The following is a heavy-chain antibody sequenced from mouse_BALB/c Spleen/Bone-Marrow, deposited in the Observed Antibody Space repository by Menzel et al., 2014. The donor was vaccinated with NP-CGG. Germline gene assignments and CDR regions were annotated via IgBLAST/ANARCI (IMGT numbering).Heavy chain of an antibody. Sequence: EVQLQQSGAELVKPGASVKLSCTASGFTIKDTYMHWVKQRPEQGLEWIGRIDPANGNTKYDPKFQGKATITADKSSNTAYLTLSSLTSDDTAVHYGAYDSSCDYFDYWGQGTTLTVSS. D-gene: IGHD1-1*01. J-gene: IGHJ2*01. CDR3: AYDSSCDYFDY. CDR1: GFTIKDTY. V-gene: IGHV14-3*02. CDR2: IDPANGNT.